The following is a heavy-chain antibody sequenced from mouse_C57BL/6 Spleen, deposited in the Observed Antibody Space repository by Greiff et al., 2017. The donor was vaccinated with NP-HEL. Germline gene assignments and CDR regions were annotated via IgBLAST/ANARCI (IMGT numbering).Heavy chain of an antibody. Sequence: QVQLKESGPELVKPGASVKISCKASGYAFSSSWMNWVKQRPGKGLEWIGRIYPGDGDTNYNGKFKGKATLTEDKSSSPANMQLSSLTSEDSAVYCCARFTTVVEGYYFDYWGQGTTLTVSS. D-gene: IGHD1-1*01. CDR1: GYAFSSSW. CDR2: IYPGDGDT. CDR3: ARFTTVVEGYYFDY. V-gene: IGHV1-82*01. J-gene: IGHJ2*01.